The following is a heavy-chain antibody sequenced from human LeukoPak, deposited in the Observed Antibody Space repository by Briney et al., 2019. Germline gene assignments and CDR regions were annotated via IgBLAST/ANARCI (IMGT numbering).Heavy chain of an antibody. J-gene: IGHJ2*01. CDR2: ISPYNGYT. CDR3: GRGSSFGPGSSEASWYFDL. Sequence: ASVKVSCKASGYSFTSYGITWVRQAPGQGLEWVGWISPYNGYTHYAQNLQGRVTMTTDTSTTTAYMELRSLISDDTAIYYCGRGSSFGPGSSEASWYFDLWGRGTLVTVSS. CDR1: GYSFTSYG. V-gene: IGHV1-18*01. D-gene: IGHD3-10*01.